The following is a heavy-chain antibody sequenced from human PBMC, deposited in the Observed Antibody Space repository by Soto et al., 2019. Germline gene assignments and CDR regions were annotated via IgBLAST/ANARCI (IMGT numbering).Heavy chain of an antibody. CDR1: GFALDTYD. CDR3: AGGHVVMFASYDAFNV. CDR2: IATGGDRI. J-gene: IGHJ3*01. Sequence: EEQLVESGGDLVQPGGSLRLSCTSSGFALDTYDMNWVRLAPGKDLEWISHIATGGDRIYYADSVRGRFTISRDNARNSLYLQINSLRDDDTAFFYWAGGHVVMFASYDAFNVGGQGTLVTVSS. D-gene: IGHD2-21*01. V-gene: IGHV3-48*03.